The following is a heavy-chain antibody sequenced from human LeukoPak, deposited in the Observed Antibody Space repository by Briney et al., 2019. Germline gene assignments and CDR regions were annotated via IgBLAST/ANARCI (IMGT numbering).Heavy chain of an antibody. CDR1: GYTFTSYD. CDR2: MNPNSGNT. V-gene: IGHV1-8*01. CDR3: ARGLVVPAASRWFDP. J-gene: IGHJ5*02. Sequence: ASVKVSCKASGYTFTSYDINWVRQATGQGLEWMGWMNPNSGNTGYAQKFQGRVTMTRNTSISTAYTELSSLRSEDTAVYYCARGLVVPAASRWFDPWGQGTLVTVSS. D-gene: IGHD2-2*01.